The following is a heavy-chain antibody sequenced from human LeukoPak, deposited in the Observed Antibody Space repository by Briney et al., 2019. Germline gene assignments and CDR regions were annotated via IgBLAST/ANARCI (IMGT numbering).Heavy chain of an antibody. D-gene: IGHD1-26*01. J-gene: IGHJ5*02. V-gene: IGHV4-59*01. CDR3: AREGGSYYHWFDP. Sequence: PSETLSLTCTLSGGSISNYYWSWIRQPPGKGLEWIGNIFYSRSTNYNPSLKSRVTISLDTSKNQFSLKLTSVSAADTAVYYCAREGGSYYHWFDPWGQGTLVTVSS. CDR1: GGSISNYY. CDR2: IFYSRST.